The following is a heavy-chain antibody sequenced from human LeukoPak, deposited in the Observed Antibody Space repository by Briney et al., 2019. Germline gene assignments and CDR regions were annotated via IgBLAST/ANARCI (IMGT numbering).Heavy chain of an antibody. CDR2: IDPSDSYN. CDR1: GYSITSYW. D-gene: IGHD2-21*02. Sequence: GESLKISCKGSGYSITSYWITWVRQMAAKGLEWMGRIDPSDSYNNYSPSFQGHVTISADKSISTAYLQWSSLKAPDTAMYYCARQVTYDGFDIWGQGTMVTVSS. CDR3: ARQVTYDGFDI. V-gene: IGHV5-10-1*01. J-gene: IGHJ3*02.